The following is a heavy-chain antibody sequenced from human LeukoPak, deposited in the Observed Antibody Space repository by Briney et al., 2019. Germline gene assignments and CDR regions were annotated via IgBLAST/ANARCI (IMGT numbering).Heavy chain of an antibody. J-gene: IGHJ4*02. CDR2: IYYSGST. CDR1: GGSISSYY. D-gene: IGHD6-13*01. Sequence: SETLSLTCTVSGGSISSYYWSWIRQPPGKGLEWIGDIYYSGSTNYNPSLKSRDTISLDTSKNQFSLKLSSVTAADTAVYYCARRAYSTTWSYFDYWGQGTLVTVSS. V-gene: IGHV4-59*08. CDR3: ARRAYSTTWSYFDY.